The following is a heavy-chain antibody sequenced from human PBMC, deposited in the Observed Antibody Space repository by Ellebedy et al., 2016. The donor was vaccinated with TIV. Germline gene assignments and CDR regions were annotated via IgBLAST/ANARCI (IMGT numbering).Heavy chain of an antibody. J-gene: IGHJ6*03. V-gene: IGHV3-7*04. CDR1: GFTFSSFW. D-gene: IGHD1-1*01. CDR2: IRTDGTEQ. CDR3: AREQRKRRGYSYYYYMDV. Sequence: GGSLRLSCAASGFTFSSFWMSWVRQAPGRGLEWVASIRTDGTEQYYVGSVRGRFTISRDSAQNSLNLQMNSLSAEDTAVYYCAREQRKRRGYSYYYYMDVWGMGTTVTVSS.